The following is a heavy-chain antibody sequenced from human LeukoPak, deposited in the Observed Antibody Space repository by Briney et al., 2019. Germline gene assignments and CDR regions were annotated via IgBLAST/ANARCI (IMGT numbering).Heavy chain of an antibody. CDR3: AKEYTNAMDYFDY. Sequence: GGSLRLSCAVSGFTFSNQGMHWVRQAPGKGLEWVAVISYDGRKQYYADSVKGRFTISRDNSKNTLYLQMNSLRAEDTAVYYCAKEYTNAMDYFDYWGQGTLVTVSS. D-gene: IGHD2-8*01. V-gene: IGHV3-30*18. J-gene: IGHJ4*02. CDR2: ISYDGRKQ. CDR1: GFTFSNQG.